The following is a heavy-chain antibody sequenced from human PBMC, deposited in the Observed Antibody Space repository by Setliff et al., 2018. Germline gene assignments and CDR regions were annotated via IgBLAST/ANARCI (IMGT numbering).Heavy chain of an antibody. CDR2: IDHSGST. D-gene: IGHD2-15*01. V-gene: IGHV4-38-2*02. CDR1: GYSSSNDYF. Sequence: SETLSLTCTVSGYSSSNDYFWAWIRQPPGKGLEWIGSIDHSGSTSYYPSLKSRVTISVDTSKNQFSLNLSSVTAADTAVYYCAKHSSYFGYWGQGTLVTVST. CDR3: AKHSSYFGY. J-gene: IGHJ4*02.